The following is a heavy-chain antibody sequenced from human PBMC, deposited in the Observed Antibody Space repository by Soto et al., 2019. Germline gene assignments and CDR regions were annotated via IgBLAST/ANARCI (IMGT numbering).Heavy chain of an antibody. J-gene: IGHJ6*01. D-gene: IGHD6-19*01. CDR1: GYPYTNSY. V-gene: IGHV1-2*02. CDR2: IHPNTGGT. CDR3: ASDFRTRGWFRAAGNFGIDV. Sequence: QVQLVQSGAEVRKPGASVKVSCKASGYPYTNSYMHWVRQAPGQGLEWMGWIHPNTGGTNYAQKFQGRVTMTRDTSVNTVYMELNRLTSDDTALYFCASDFRTRGWFRAAGNFGIDVRGQGTKGTGSP.